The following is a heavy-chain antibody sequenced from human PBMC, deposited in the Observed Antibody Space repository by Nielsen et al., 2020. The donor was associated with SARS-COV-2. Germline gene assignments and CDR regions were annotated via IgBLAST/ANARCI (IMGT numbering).Heavy chain of an antibody. V-gene: IGHV3-21*01. CDR1: GFTFSSYS. Sequence: GESLKISCAASGFTFSSYSTNWVRQAPGKGLEWVSSISSSSSYIYYADSVKGRFTISRDNAKNSLYLQMNSLRAEDTAVYYCARDHSFPCGGDCYSTGFDYWGQGTLVTVSS. J-gene: IGHJ4*02. CDR3: ARDHSFPCGGDCYSTGFDY. D-gene: IGHD2-21*02. CDR2: ISSSSSYI.